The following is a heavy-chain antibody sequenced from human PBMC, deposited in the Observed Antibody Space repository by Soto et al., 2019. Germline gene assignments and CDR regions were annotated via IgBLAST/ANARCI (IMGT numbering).Heavy chain of an antibody. CDR3: AKGEYYDYVWGSYPNYYYYYGMDV. J-gene: IGHJ6*02. CDR2: ISYDGSNK. V-gene: IGHV3-30*18. Sequence: GGSLRLSCAASGFTFSSYGMHWVRQAPGKGLEWVAVISYDGSNKYYADSVKGRFTISRDNSKNTLYLQMNSLRAEDTAVYYCAKGEYYDYVWGSYPNYYYYYGMDVWGQGTTVTSP. D-gene: IGHD3-16*02. CDR1: GFTFSSYG.